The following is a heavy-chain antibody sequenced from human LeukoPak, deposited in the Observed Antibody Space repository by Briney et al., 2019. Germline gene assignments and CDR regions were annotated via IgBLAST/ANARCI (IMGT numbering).Heavy chain of an antibody. J-gene: IGHJ4*02. Sequence: GGSLLPCCAASGYTFSCYIMNWGRQAPGKGLEWVSYISSSSSTIYYADSVKGRFTISRDNAKNPLYLQMNSLRAEDTAAYYCAKGTYDSTGHFDYWGQGTLVSVSS. CDR3: AKGTYDSTGHFDY. CDR1: GYTFSCYI. V-gene: IGHV3-48*01. CDR2: ISSSSSTI. D-gene: IGHD3-22*01.